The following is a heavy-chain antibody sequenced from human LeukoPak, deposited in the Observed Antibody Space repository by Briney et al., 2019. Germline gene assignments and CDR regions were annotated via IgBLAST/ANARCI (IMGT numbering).Heavy chain of an antibody. Sequence: GGSLRLSCAASGFTFSSYSMNWVRQAPGKGLEWVSSISSSSSYIYYADSVKGRFTISRDNSKNTLYLQMNSLRAEDTAVYYCAKSNGYYDFWSGYYSFDYWGQGTLVTVSS. V-gene: IGHV3-21*04. CDR2: ISSSSSYI. J-gene: IGHJ4*02. D-gene: IGHD3-3*01. CDR1: GFTFSSYS. CDR3: AKSNGYYDFWSGYYSFDY.